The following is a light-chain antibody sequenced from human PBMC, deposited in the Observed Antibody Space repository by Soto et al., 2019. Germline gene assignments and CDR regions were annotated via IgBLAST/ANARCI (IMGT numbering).Light chain of an antibody. CDR3: GSWDSSLSADV. V-gene: IGLV1-51*01. CDR1: SSNIGGNS. J-gene: IGLJ1*01. CDR2: DDD. Sequence: QSVLTQPPSVSAAPGQKVTISCSGCSSNIGGNSVSWYQQLPGTAPKLLIYDDDKRPSGIPDRFSGSKSGTSATLGITGFQTGDEADYYCGSWDSSLSADVFATGTKVTVL.